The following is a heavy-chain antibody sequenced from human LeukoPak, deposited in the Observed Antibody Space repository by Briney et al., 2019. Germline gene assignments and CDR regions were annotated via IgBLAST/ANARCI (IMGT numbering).Heavy chain of an antibody. Sequence: MTSETLSLTCAVYGGSFSGYYWSWIRQPPGKGLEWIGSIYHSGSTYYNPSLKSRVTISVDTSKNQFSLKLSSVTAADTAVYYCARANYYYYYMDVWGKGTTVTVSS. CDR1: GGSFSGYY. V-gene: IGHV4-34*01. CDR3: ARANYYYYYMDV. CDR2: IYHSGST. J-gene: IGHJ6*03.